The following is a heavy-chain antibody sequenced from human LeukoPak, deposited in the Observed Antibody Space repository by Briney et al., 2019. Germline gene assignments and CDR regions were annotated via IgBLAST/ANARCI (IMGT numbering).Heavy chain of an antibody. CDR1: GYTFTSYY. J-gene: IGHJ4*02. CDR2: INPSGGST. CDR3: ARDRKGDSSGYYSQYYFDY. V-gene: IGHV1-46*01. Sequence: ASVKVSCKASGYTFTSYYMHWVRQAPGQGLEWMGIINPSGGSTSYAQKFQGRVTMTRDTSTSTVYMELSSLRSEDTAVYYCARDRKGDSSGYYSQYYFDYWGRGTLVTVSS. D-gene: IGHD3-22*01.